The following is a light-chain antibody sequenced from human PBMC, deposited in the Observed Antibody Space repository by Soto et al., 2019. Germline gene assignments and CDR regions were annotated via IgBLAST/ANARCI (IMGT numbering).Light chain of an antibody. CDR3: QQYDTSPRT. CDR1: QSVSSNY. V-gene: IGKV3-20*01. Sequence: EVMLTQSPGTLSLSPGERATLSCGASQSVSSNYLAWYQQKSGQAPRLLIYGASNRATGIPDRFSGSGSGTDFTLTISRLEPEDFAVYYCQQYDTSPRTFGQGTKVEFK. J-gene: IGKJ1*01. CDR2: GAS.